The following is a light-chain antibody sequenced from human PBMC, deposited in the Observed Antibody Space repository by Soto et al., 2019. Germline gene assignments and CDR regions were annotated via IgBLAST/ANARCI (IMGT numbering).Light chain of an antibody. V-gene: IGKV3-20*01. CDR1: QFVGGSY. J-gene: IGKJ2*01. Sequence: EIVLTQSPGTLCLSPGERATLSCRASQFVGGSYLAWYQQKPGQAPRLLIYGASNVAPGIPDRFSGSGSGTDFTLTISRLEPEDFAVYYCQRYAASPYTFGQGTKLEI. CDR2: GAS. CDR3: QRYAASPYT.